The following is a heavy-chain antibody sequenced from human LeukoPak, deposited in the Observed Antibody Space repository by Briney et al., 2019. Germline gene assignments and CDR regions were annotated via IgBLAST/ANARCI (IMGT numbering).Heavy chain of an antibody. CDR2: ISSSGSSI. D-gene: IGHD3-22*01. CDR3: ARVGYDSSLSSGGY. CDR1: GFTFSSYE. J-gene: IGHJ4*02. Sequence: GGSLRLXCAASGFTFSSYEMNWVRQAPGKGREWVSYISSSGSSIYYADSVNGRFTLSRDNPKNSLYLQMKSLRAEDTAVYYCARVGYDSSLSSGGYWGQGTLVTVS. V-gene: IGHV3-48*03.